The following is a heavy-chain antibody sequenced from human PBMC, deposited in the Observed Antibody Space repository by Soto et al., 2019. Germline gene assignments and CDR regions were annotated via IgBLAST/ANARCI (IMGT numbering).Heavy chain of an antibody. D-gene: IGHD3-9*01. CDR2: MDYSGNT. J-gene: IGHJ4*01. V-gene: IGHV4-39*01. CDR1: GDSVSNSGNY. Sequence: PSETLSLTCSVSGDSVSNSGNYWGWIRRPPGKGLEWIGTMDYSGNTSYNPSLRSRATISADTSKNQFSLRLSSVSVADAAVYYCARPPPLYASECSRFDIWGQGALVTVSS. CDR3: ARPPPLYASECSRFDI.